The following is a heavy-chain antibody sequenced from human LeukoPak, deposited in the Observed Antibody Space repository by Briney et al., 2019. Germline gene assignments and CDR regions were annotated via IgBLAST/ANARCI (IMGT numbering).Heavy chain of an antibody. Sequence: GGSLRPSCAASGFTISDYAMSWVRQAPGKGLEWVSSVSASGGSAYYADSMRDRFIVSRDNSNNTVSLQMNSLRAEDTAIYYCVKDKGDYGGDAFHIWGQGTMVTVSS. CDR3: VKDKGDYGGDAFHI. CDR1: GFTISDYA. V-gene: IGHV3-23*01. CDR2: VSASGGSA. J-gene: IGHJ3*02. D-gene: IGHD4-23*01.